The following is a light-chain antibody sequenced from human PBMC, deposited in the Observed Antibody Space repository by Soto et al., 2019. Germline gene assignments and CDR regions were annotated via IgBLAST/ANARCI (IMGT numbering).Light chain of an antibody. CDR2: YDD. Sequence: QSVLTQPPSVSEAPRQRVTISCSGSSSNIGNNAVNWYQQLPGKAPKLLIYYDDLLPSGVSDRFSGSKSGTSASLAISGLQSEDGADYYCAAWDDSLNGRVFGTGTKVTVL. CDR3: AAWDDSLNGRV. J-gene: IGLJ1*01. CDR1: SSNIGNNA. V-gene: IGLV1-36*01.